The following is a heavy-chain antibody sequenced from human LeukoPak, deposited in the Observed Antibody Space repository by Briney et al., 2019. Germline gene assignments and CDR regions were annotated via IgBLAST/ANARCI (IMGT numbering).Heavy chain of an antibody. CDR2: INHSGST. J-gene: IGHJ4*02. D-gene: IGHD6-13*01. CDR3: ARGIAAAGTGLDY. CDR1: GGSFSGYY. V-gene: IGHV4-34*01. Sequence: SETLSLTCTVYGGSFSGYYWTWIRQSPGKGLEWIGEINHSGSTYYNPSLKSRVTISVDTSKNQFSLKLSSVTAADTAVYYCARGIAAAGTGLDYWGQGTLVTVSS.